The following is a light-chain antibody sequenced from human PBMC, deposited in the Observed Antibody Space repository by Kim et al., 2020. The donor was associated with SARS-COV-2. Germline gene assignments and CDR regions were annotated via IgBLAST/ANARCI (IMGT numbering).Light chain of an antibody. J-gene: IGKJ4*01. CDR1: QSISSY. V-gene: IGKV1-39*01. Sequence: SVGDRVTITCRTSQSISSYLNWYQQKPGKAPKLLIYAASSLQSGVPSRFSGSGSGTDFTLTISSLQPEDFASYYCQQSYSTLALTFGGGTKVDIK. CDR3: QQSYSTLALT. CDR2: AAS.